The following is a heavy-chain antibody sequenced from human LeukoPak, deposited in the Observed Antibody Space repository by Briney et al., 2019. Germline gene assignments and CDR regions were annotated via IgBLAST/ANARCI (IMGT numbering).Heavy chain of an antibody. J-gene: IGHJ4*02. Sequence: SETLSLTCAVYGGSFSGYYWSWIRQPPGKGLEWIGEINHSGSTNYNPSLKSRVTISVDTSKSQFSLKLSSVTAADTAVYYCARDKYYYDSSGYYGFDYWGQGTLVTVSS. CDR2: INHSGST. V-gene: IGHV4-34*01. D-gene: IGHD3-22*01. CDR1: GGSFSGYY. CDR3: ARDKYYYDSSGYYGFDY.